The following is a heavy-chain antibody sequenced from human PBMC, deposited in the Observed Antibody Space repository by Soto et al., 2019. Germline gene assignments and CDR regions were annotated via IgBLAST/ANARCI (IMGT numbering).Heavy chain of an antibody. D-gene: IGHD5-12*01. CDR2: IWYDGSNK. CDR3: ARDLGYIGYDHDSYYGMDV. Sequence: PGGSLRLSCAASGFTFSSYGMHWVGQSPGKGLEWVAVIWYDGSNKYYADSVKGRFTISRDNSKNTLNLQMNSLRAEEPAVYYFARDLGYIGYDHDSYYGMDVWGQGTTVTVSS. J-gene: IGHJ6*02. V-gene: IGHV3-33*01. CDR1: GFTFSSYG.